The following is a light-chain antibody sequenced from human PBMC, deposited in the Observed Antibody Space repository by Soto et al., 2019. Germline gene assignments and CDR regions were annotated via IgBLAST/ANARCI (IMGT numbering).Light chain of an antibody. J-gene: IGKJ1*01. CDR2: DAS. CDR1: QTISTW. CDR3: QHYNSYSEA. Sequence: DIQMTRSPATLSASVGDRVTITWRASQTISTWLAWYQQKPGKAPKLLIYDASSLKSGVPSRFSGSGSGTEFTLTISSLQPDDFPTYYYQHYNSYSEAFGQGTKVDIK. V-gene: IGKV1-5*01.